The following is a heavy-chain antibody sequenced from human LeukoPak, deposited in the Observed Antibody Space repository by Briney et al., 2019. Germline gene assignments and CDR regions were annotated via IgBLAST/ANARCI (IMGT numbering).Heavy chain of an antibody. CDR2: IRYHGSNK. V-gene: IGHV3-30*02. D-gene: IGHD3-3*01. J-gene: IGHJ3*02. Sequence: PGGSLRLSCAASGCTFSSYGMHWVRQAPAKGLEWVAFIRYHGSNKYYADSVKGRFTISRDNSKNTLYLQMNSLRAEDTAVYYCAKDSNYDFWSGYSRYDAFDIWGQGTMVTVSS. CDR3: AKDSNYDFWSGYSRYDAFDI. CDR1: GCTFSSYG.